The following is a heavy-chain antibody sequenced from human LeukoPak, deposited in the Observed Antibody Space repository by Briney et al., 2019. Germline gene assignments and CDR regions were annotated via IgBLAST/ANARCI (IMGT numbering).Heavy chain of an antibody. V-gene: IGHV4-34*01. J-gene: IGHJ3*02. CDR3: ARGMIDAYDI. CDR2: INHSGST. CDR1: GGSFSGYY. Sequence: TSETLSLTCAVYGGSFSGYYWSWIRQPPGKGLEWIGEINHSGSTNYNPSLKSRVTISVDTSKNQFSLKLSSVTAADSAMYYCARGMIDAYDIWGQGTMVTVSS. D-gene: IGHD3-22*01.